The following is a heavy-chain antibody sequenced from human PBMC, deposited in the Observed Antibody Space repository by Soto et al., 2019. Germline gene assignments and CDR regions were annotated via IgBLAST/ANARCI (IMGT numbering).Heavy chain of an antibody. CDR2: IYYSGST. D-gene: IGHD3-10*01. CDR3: ARLRSTRRITMVRGVIRRPASSDY. CDR1: GGSISSSSYY. V-gene: IGHV4-39*01. Sequence: QLQLQESGPGLVKPSETLSLTCTVSGGSISSSSYYWGWIRQPPGKGLEWIGSIYYSGSTYYNPSLKSRVTISVDTSKNQFSLKLSSVTAADTAVYYCARLRSTRRITMVRGVIRRPASSDYWGQGTLVTVSS. J-gene: IGHJ4*02.